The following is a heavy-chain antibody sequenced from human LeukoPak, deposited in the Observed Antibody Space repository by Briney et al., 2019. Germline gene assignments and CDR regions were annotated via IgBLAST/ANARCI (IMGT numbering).Heavy chain of an antibody. Sequence: SGGSLRLSCAASGFTFTSYAMSWVRQAPGKGLEWVAVISGSGGSTYYADSVKGRFIISRDNSKNTLYMQMNSLRAENTAVYYCAKSLGVIVVRGDFDYWGQGTLVTVSS. CDR3: AKSLGVIVVRGDFDY. J-gene: IGHJ4*02. CDR1: GFTFTSYA. CDR2: ISGSGGST. V-gene: IGHV3-23*01. D-gene: IGHD3-10*01.